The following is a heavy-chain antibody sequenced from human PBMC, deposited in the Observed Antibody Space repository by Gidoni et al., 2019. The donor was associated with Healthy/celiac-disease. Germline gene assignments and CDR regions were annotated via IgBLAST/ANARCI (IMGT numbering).Heavy chain of an antibody. V-gene: IGHV3-30-3*01. Sequence: QVQLVESGGGVVQPGRSLRLSCAASGFTFSSYAMHWVRQAPGKGLEWVAVISYDGINKYYADSVKGRFTISRDNSKNTLYLQMNSLRAEDTAVYYCASLYGGSYQAFDFWGQGTLVTVSS. CDR1: GFTFSSYA. CDR3: ASLYGGSYQAFDF. CDR2: ISYDGINK. J-gene: IGHJ4*02. D-gene: IGHD1-26*01.